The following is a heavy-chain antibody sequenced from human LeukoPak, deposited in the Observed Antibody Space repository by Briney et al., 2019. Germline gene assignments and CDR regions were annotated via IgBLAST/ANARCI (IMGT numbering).Heavy chain of an antibody. Sequence: SETLSLTCTVSGGSISSYYWSWIRQPAGKGLEWIGRFYSGGSTDYNPSLKSRVTMSVDTSKNQFSLKLSSVTAADTAVYYGARVYSGYDLPGSLANYYFDYWGQGTLVTVSS. CDR1: GGSISSYY. CDR3: ARVYSGYDLPGSLANYYFDY. CDR2: FYSGGST. V-gene: IGHV4-4*07. D-gene: IGHD5-12*01. J-gene: IGHJ4*02.